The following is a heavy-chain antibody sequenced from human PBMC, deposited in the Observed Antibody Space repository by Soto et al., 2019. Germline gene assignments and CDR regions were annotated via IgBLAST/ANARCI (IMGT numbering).Heavy chain of an antibody. CDR2: IYHSGST. J-gene: IGHJ6*03. CDR1: SGYISSSNW. CDR3: ARGSWYGYYYYMDV. Sequence: SETLSLTCAVSSGYISSSNWWSWVRPPPGKGLEWIGEIYHSGSTNYNPSLKSRVTISVDKSKNQFSLKLSSVTAADTAVYYCARGSWYGYYYYMDVWGKGTTVTVSS. V-gene: IGHV4-4*02. D-gene: IGHD6-13*01.